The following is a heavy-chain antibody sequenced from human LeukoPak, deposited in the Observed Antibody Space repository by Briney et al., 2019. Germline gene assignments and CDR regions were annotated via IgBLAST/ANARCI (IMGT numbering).Heavy chain of an antibody. D-gene: IGHD3-22*01. CDR1: GGPIYSYY. V-gene: IGHV4-4*07. CDR2: LYPGVSP. Sequence: SETLSLTCTVSGGPIYSYYWSWIRQTAGKGLEWIGRLYPGVSPNYNPSLKSRVTMSVDTSKKQFALKLNTVTAADTAVYYCARLRFYDSTGYTPGHYMDVWGKGTTVTVSS. CDR3: ARLRFYDSTGYTPGHYMDV. J-gene: IGHJ6*03.